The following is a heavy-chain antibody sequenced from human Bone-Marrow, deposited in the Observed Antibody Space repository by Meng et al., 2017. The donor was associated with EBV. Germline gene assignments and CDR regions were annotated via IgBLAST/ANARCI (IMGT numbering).Heavy chain of an antibody. V-gene: IGHV1-3*01. CDR3: ARGYYDSSGSYDWFDP. CDR2: INPGNGNT. Sequence: QVTLVNYWAEVTKPGASVNVSCKASGYTFTTYTIHWVRQAPGQRLEWMGWINPGNGNTEYSQKFQGRLTFTRDTSASTAYMELSSLRSEDTAIYYCARGYYDSSGSYDWFDPWGQGTMVTVSS. D-gene: IGHD3-22*01. J-gene: IGHJ5*02. CDR1: GYTFTTYT.